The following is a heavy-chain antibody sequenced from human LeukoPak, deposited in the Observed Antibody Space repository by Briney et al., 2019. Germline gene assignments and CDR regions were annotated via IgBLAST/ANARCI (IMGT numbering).Heavy chain of an antibody. J-gene: IGHJ5*02. CDR2: ISSDGSNK. V-gene: IGHV3-30-3*01. CDR3: AREGGLAAAGNNWFDP. D-gene: IGHD6-13*01. CDR1: GLIFRKYA. Sequence: GGSLSLFCAASGLIFRKYAMLWVRQAPGKGREGVALISSDGSNKHYADSVQGRFTISRDNSRNTLHVQVNSLTLEDTAVYYCAREGGLAAAGNNWFDPWGQGTLVTVSS.